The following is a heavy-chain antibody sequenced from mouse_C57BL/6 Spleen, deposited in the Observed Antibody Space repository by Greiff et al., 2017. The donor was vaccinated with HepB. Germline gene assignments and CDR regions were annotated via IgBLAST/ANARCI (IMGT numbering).Heavy chain of an antibody. V-gene: IGHV1-76*01. CDR3: AREAGNGDYGWFAY. Sequence: VQLQQSGAELVRPGASVKLSCKASGYTFTDYYINWVKQRPGPGLEWIARIYPGSGNTYYNENFKGKATLTAEKSSSTAYMQLSSLTSEDAAVYFCAREAGNGDYGWFAYWGQGTLVTVSA. CDR1: GYTFTDYY. J-gene: IGHJ3*01. D-gene: IGHD2-13*01. CDR2: IYPGSGNT.